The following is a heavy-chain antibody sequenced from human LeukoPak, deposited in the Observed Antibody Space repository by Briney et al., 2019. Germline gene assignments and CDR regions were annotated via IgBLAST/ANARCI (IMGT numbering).Heavy chain of an antibody. CDR2: IIPKYSAS. V-gene: IGHV1-69*06. Sequence: SVKVSCKASGGSFSDYPINWVRQAPGQGLEWLGGIIPKYSASNYAQAFQGRVTITSDKSTSTAYMELSSLRSEDTAVYYCARANTMIVVREYYYMDVWGKGTTVTVSS. CDR1: GGSFSDYP. J-gene: IGHJ6*03. CDR3: ARANTMIVVREYYYMDV. D-gene: IGHD3-22*01.